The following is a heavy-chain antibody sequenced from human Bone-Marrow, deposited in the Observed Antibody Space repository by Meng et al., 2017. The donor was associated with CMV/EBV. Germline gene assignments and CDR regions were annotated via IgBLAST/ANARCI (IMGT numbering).Heavy chain of an antibody. J-gene: IGHJ4*02. CDR1: GYTVSDYY. V-gene: IGHV1-2*02. CDR3: ARSSGWARFDY. CDR2: MNPNNHT. D-gene: IGHD6-19*01. Sequence: QVQLVQSGAAVTKPXXSVKVSCKASGYTVSDYYIHWVRQAPGQWLEWMGWMNPNNHTNYAQNFQCRVTMTRDMSINTVYMELSRLTSDDTAGYYCARSSGWARFDYWGLGTLVTVSS.